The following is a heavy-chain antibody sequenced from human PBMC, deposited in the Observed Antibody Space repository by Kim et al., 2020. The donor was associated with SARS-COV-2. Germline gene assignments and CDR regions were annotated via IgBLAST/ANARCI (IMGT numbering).Heavy chain of an antibody. V-gene: IGHV1-18*01. CDR1: GYTFTTYG. J-gene: IGHJ6*02. Sequence: ASVKVSCKASGYTFTTYGFIWVRQAPGQGLEWIGWISSYNGNTEFAQKFQGRVTLTTDSSTNTAYLELRSLRPDDTAVYYCARVYGIVVVSYGVDVWGQGTTVTVSS. D-gene: IGHD2-2*01. CDR3: ARVYGIVVVSYGVDV. CDR2: ISSYNGNT.